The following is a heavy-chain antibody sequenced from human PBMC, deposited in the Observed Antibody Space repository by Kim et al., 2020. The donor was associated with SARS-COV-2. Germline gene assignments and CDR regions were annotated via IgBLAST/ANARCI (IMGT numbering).Heavy chain of an antibody. Sequence: DSVKGRFTISRDNSKHTLYLQMNSLRAEDTAVYYCAKGLLRFLEWLTFDYWGQGTLVTVSS. CDR3: AKGLLRFLEWLTFDY. J-gene: IGHJ4*02. V-gene: IGHV3-23*01. D-gene: IGHD3-3*01.